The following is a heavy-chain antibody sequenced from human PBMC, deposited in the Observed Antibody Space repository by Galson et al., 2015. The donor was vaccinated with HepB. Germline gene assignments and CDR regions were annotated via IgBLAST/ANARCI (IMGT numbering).Heavy chain of an antibody. Sequence: SLRLSCAASGFTFSSYAMHWVRQAPGKGLEWVAVISYDGSNKYYADSVKGRFTISRDNSKNTLYLQMNSLRAEDTAVYYCARGDYYDSSGYSPEFDYWGQGTLVTVSS. CDR1: GFTFSSYA. D-gene: IGHD3-22*01. CDR3: ARGDYYDSSGYSPEFDY. CDR2: ISYDGSNK. J-gene: IGHJ4*02. V-gene: IGHV3-30-3*01.